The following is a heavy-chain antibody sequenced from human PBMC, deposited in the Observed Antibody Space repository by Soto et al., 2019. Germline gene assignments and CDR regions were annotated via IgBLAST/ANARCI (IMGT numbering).Heavy chain of an antibody. D-gene: IGHD3-10*01. CDR1: GFIFSSYA. Sequence: GGSLRLSCAASGFIFSSYAKNWVRQAPGKGLEWVSGISDSGGSTYYADSVKGRFTISRDNSKNTLYLQMNSLRAEDTAVYYCVRGDYYGSGTYFDFWGQGTLVNVSS. CDR3: VRGDYYGSGTYFDF. J-gene: IGHJ4*02. V-gene: IGHV3-23*01. CDR2: ISDSGGST.